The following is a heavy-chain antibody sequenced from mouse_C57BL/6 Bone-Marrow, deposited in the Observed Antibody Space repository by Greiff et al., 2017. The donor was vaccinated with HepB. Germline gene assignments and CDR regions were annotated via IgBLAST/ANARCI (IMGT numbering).Heavy chain of an antibody. J-gene: IGHJ2*01. CDR2: ISGGGGNT. V-gene: IGHV5-9*04. CDR3: ARLITTVVARYYFDY. CDR1: GFTFSSYT. Sequence: DVQLQESGGGLVKPGGSLKLSCAASGFTFSSYTMSWVRQTPEKRLEWVATISGGGGNTYYPDSVKGRFTISRDNAKNTLYLQMSSLRSEDTALYYCARLITTVVARYYFDYWGQGTTLTVSS. D-gene: IGHD1-1*01.